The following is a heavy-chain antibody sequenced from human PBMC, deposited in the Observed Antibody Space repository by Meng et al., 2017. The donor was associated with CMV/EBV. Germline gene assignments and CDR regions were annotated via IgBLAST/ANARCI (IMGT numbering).Heavy chain of an antibody. CDR2: ISSSSSYI. J-gene: IGHJ6*02. D-gene: IGHD2-2*01. Sequence: GGSLRLSCAASGFTFSSYSMNWVRQAPGKGLEWVSSISSSSSYIYYADSVKGRFTISRDNAKNSLYLQMNSLRAEDTAVNYCARDLKCSSTSCYYGMDVWGQGTTVTVSS. CDR3: ARDLKCSSTSCYYGMDV. V-gene: IGHV3-21*01. CDR1: GFTFSSYS.